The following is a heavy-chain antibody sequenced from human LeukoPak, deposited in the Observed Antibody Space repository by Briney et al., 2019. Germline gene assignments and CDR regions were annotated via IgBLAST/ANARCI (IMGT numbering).Heavy chain of an antibody. CDR3: ASNPEGDDSSGYYAEGMDV. CDR1: GFTFSDYY. Sequence: GGSLRLSCAASGFTFSDYYMSWIRQAPGKGLEWVSYISSSGSTIYYADSVKGRFTISRDNAMNSLYLQMNSLRAEDTAVYYCASNPEGDDSSGYYAEGMDVWGQGTTVTVSS. D-gene: IGHD3-22*01. CDR2: ISSSGSTI. J-gene: IGHJ6*02. V-gene: IGHV3-11*04.